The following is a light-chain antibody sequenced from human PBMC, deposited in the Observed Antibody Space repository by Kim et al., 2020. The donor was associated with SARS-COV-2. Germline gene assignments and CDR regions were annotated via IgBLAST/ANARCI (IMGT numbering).Light chain of an antibody. V-gene: IGKV2-28*01. Sequence: PASISCRSSPSLLHSNGYNYLDWYLQKPGQSPQLLIYLGSNRASGVPDRFSASESGTDFTLKISRVEAEDVGVYYCMQAVQTPWPFGQGTKVDIK. J-gene: IGKJ1*01. CDR3: MQAVQTPWP. CDR2: LGS. CDR1: PSLLHSNGYNY.